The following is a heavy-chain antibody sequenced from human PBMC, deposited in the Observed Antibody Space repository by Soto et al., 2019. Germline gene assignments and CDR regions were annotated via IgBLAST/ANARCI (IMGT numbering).Heavy chain of an antibody. Sequence: PGGSLRLSCAASGFTFSNYWMHWVRQAPGKGLEWVAVISYDDGDNKYYADSVQGRFTISRDNSKNTLYLQMNSLRPEDTAVYYCARTTVVSGTPDFDYWGQGTLVTVSS. J-gene: IGHJ4*02. CDR1: GFTFSNYW. CDR3: ARTTVVSGTPDFDY. V-gene: IGHV3-30-3*01. CDR2: ISYDDGDNK. D-gene: IGHD4-4*01.